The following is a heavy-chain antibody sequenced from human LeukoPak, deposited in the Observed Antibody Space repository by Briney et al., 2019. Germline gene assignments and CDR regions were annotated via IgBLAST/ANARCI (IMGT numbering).Heavy chain of an antibody. D-gene: IGHD2-15*01. Sequence: GASVKVSCKAPGYTFTSYAMNWVRQAPGQGLEWMGWINTNTGNPTYAQGFTGRFVFSLDTSVSTAYLQISSLKAEDTAVYYCAREGPDHIVVVVAATPSFDYWGQGTLVTVSS. J-gene: IGHJ4*02. CDR2: INTNTGNP. CDR1: GYTFTSYA. CDR3: AREGPDHIVVVVAATPSFDY. V-gene: IGHV7-4-1*02.